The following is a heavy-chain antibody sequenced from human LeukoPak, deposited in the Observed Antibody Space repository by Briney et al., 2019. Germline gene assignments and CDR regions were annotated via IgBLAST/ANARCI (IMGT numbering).Heavy chain of an antibody. CDR2: IIPILVIA. D-gene: IGHD5-24*01. CDR1: GGTFSSYA. CDR3: AREKGRDGYNNDY. Sequence: GASVKVSCKASGGTFSSYAISWVRQAPGQGLEWMGRIIPILVIANYAQKFQGRVTITADKSTSTAYMELSSLRSEDTAVYYCAREKGRDGYNNDYWGQGTLVTVSS. J-gene: IGHJ4*02. V-gene: IGHV1-69*04.